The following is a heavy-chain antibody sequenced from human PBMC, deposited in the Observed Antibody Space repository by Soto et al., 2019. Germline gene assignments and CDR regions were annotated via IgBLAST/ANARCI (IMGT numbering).Heavy chain of an antibody. D-gene: IGHD3-22*01. J-gene: IGHJ4*02. Sequence: QVQLQESGPGLVKPSQTLSLTCTVSGVSISSGDYYWTWIRQPPGKGLEWIGYIYYSGSTYYNPSLKSRVTISVDTSKNQFSLKLSSVTAADTAVYYCARDSYDSSGSSGYSFDYWGQGTLVTVSS. V-gene: IGHV4-30-4*01. CDR2: IYYSGST. CDR3: ARDSYDSSGSSGYSFDY. CDR1: GVSISSGDYY.